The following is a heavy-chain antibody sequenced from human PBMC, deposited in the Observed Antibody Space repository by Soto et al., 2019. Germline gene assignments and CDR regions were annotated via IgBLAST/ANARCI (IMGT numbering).Heavy chain of an antibody. Sequence: EVQLVESGGGLVQPGESLRLSCAASGLTFRSYWMHWVRQAPGKGLVWVSRINTDGSVAMYVDSVKGRFTISRDNAKNTLYLHMNSLRAEDTAXXXXXXXXXXXRLDSWGQGTLVTVSS. J-gene: IGHJ4*02. CDR3: XXXXXXXRLDS. CDR1: GLTFRSYW. CDR2: INTDGSVA. V-gene: IGHV3-74*03.